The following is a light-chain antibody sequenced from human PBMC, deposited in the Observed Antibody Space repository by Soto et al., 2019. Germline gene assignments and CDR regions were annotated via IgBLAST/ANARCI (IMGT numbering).Light chain of an antibody. Sequence: QSVLTQPASVSGSPGQSITISCTGTSSDVGGYNYVSWYQQHPGKAPKLMIYEVSNRPSGVSNRFSGSKSGNTASLTISGLQAEDEADYYCSSYAGSSTNYVFGTGTKSPS. J-gene: IGLJ1*01. CDR2: EVS. CDR3: SSYAGSSTNYV. CDR1: SSDVGGYNY. V-gene: IGLV2-14*01.